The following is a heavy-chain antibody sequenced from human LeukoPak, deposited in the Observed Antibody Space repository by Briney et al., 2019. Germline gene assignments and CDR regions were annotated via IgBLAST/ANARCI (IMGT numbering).Heavy chain of an antibody. CDR1: GYTFTDYY. Sequence: GASVKVSCKASGYTFTDYYMHWVRQAPGQGLEWMGWINPNSGGTNYAQKFQGRVTMTRDTSISTAYMELSRLRPDDTAVYYCARGLYAIANYVEDAFEIWGQGTMVTVSS. CDR3: ARGLYAIANYVEDAFEI. CDR2: INPNSGGT. V-gene: IGHV1-2*02. D-gene: IGHD4/OR15-4a*01. J-gene: IGHJ3*02.